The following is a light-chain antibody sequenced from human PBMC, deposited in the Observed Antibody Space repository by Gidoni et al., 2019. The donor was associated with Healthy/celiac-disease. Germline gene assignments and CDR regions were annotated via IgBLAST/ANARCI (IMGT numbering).Light chain of an antibody. CDR3: QSYDSSLSGSVV. V-gene: IGLV1-40*01. CDR2: GNS. J-gene: IGLJ2*01. Sequence: SSSNIGAGYDVHWYQQLPGTAPKLLICGNSNRPSGVPDRFSGSKSGTSASLAITGLQAEDEADYYCQSYDSSLSGSVVFGGGTKLTVL. CDR1: SSNIGAGYD.